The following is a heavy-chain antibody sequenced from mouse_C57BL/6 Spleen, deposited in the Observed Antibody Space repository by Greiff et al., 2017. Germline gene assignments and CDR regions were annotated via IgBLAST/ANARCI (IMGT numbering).Heavy chain of an antibody. V-gene: IGHV1-80*01. D-gene: IGHD1-1*01. CDR1: GYAFSSYW. Sequence: QVQLQQSGAELVKPGASVQISCKASGYAFSSYWMNWVKQRPGTGLEWIGQIYPGDGDPTYNGKFKGKATLTADKSSSTAYMQLSSLTSEDSAVYFCARTASLLLDYWGQGTSVTVSS. CDR3: ARTASLLLDY. CDR2: IYPGDGDP. J-gene: IGHJ4*01.